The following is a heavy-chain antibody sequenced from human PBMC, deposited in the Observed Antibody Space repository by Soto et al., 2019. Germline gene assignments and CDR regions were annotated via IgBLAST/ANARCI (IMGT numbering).Heavy chain of an antibody. CDR2: IIPNFGTA. Sequence: SVKVSCKASGYTFSSYAINWVRQAPGQGLEWMGGIIPNFGTANYAQKFQGRVTITADESTSTAYMGLSSLRSEDTAVYYCAMFTPFYCGGSYYSGYYSYGIDVWGQGTTVTVSS. J-gene: IGHJ6*02. CDR1: GYTFSSYA. V-gene: IGHV1-69*13. CDR3: AMFTPFYCGGSYYSGYYSYGIDV. D-gene: IGHD2-15*01.